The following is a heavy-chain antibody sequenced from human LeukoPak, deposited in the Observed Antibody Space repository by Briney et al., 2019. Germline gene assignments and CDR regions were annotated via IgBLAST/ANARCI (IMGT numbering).Heavy chain of an antibody. J-gene: IGHJ4*02. V-gene: IGHV7-4-1*02. CDR1: GYTFTTYG. CDR3: ARDVRWEFFPFDY. Sequence: ASVKVSCKASGYTFTTYGMSWVRQAPGQGLEWMGWINTNTGNPTYAQGFTGRFVFSLDTSVSTAYLQINSLKAEDTAVYYCARDVRWEFFPFDYWGQGTLVTVSS. D-gene: IGHD1-26*01. CDR2: INTNTGNP.